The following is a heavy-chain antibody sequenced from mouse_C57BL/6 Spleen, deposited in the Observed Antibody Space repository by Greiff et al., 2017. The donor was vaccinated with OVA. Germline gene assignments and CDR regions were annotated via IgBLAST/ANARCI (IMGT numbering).Heavy chain of an antibody. CDR2: IDPSDSET. CDR1: GYTFTSYW. Sequence: VQLQQPGAELVRPGSSVKLSCKASGYTFTSYWMHWVKQRPIQGLEWIGNIDPSDSETHYNQKFKDKATLSVDKSSSTAYMQLSSLTAEDSAVYYCTREEYYGSSRFAYWGQGTLVTVSA. CDR3: TREEYYGSSRFAY. D-gene: IGHD1-1*01. J-gene: IGHJ3*01. V-gene: IGHV1-52*01.